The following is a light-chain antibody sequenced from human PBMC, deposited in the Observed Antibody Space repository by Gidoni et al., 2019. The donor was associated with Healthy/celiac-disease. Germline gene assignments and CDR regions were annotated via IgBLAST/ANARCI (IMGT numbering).Light chain of an antibody. J-gene: IGKJ1*01. CDR2: AAS. CDR1: QSISSY. CDR3: QQSNSTPT. Sequence: DIQMTQSPSYLSASGGDRVTITCRASQSISSYLNWYQQKPGKAPKLLIYAASSLQSGVPSRLSGRGSGTDFTLTISSLQPEDFATYYCQQSNSTPTFGQGTKVEIK. V-gene: IGKV1-39*01.